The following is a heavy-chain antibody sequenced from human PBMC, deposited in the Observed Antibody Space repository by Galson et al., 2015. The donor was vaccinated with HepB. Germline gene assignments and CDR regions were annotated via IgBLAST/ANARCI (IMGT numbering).Heavy chain of an antibody. V-gene: IGHV4-59*01. CDR2: IYHIGNS. CDR3: ARGGMTTIGWWFFDV. CDR1: GGSLSNFY. Sequence: SETLSLTCTVSGGSLSNFYWSWFRQPPGKGLEWIGYIYHIGNSKYNPSLKSRVTLSTDTSKKLISLNLRSVTSADTAVYFCARGGMTTIGWWFFDVWGRGTLVTVSS. D-gene: IGHD4-17*01. J-gene: IGHJ2*01.